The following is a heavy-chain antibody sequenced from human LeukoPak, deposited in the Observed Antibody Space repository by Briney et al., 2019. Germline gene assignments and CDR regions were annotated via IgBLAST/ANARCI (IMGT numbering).Heavy chain of an antibody. CDR1: GFTFSNYW. V-gene: IGHV3-74*01. J-gene: IGHJ2*01. CDR2: INGDGSST. Sequence: GGSLRLSCAASGFTFSNYWLHWVRQVPGKGLVWVSRINGDGSSTSYADSVKGRFTISRDNARNTLNLQMNSLRAEDTAVYYCARESTVTLYWHFDLWGRGTLVTVSS. D-gene: IGHD4-17*01. CDR3: ARESTVTLYWHFDL.